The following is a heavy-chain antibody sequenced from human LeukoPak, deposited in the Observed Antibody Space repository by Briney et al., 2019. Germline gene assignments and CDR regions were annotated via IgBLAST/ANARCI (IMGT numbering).Heavy chain of an antibody. CDR2: IYTSGST. CDR3: ASTTLSPLTEIFDY. CDR1: GGSISSGSYY. J-gene: IGHJ4*02. V-gene: IGHV4-61*02. Sequence: SQTLSLTCTVSGGSISSGSYYWSWIRQPAGKGLEWIGRIYTSGSTNYNPSLKRRVTISVDTSKNQFSLKLSSVTAGDTAVYYCASTTLSPLTEIFDYGGQGTLVTVSS. D-gene: IGHD1-14*01.